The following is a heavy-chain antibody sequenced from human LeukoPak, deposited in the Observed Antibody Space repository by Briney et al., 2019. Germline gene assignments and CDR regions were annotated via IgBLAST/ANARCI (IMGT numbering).Heavy chain of an antibody. CDR2: TYHSGST. Sequence: SETLSLTCAVSGGSISSSNWWSWVRQPPGKGLEWIGETYHSGSTNYNPSLKSRVTISVDKSKNQFSLKLSSVTAADTAVYYCARAKFGSGSYLFKIYYYYGMDVWGKGTTVTVSS. J-gene: IGHJ6*04. V-gene: IGHV4-4*02. D-gene: IGHD3-10*01. CDR3: ARAKFGSGSYLFKIYYYYGMDV. CDR1: GGSISSSNW.